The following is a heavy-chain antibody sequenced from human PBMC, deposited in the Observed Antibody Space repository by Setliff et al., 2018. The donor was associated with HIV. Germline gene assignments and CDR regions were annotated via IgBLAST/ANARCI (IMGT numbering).Heavy chain of an antibody. V-gene: IGHV1-69*10. D-gene: IGHD2-2*01. CDR3: ARGPKDCTSTSCRYYYYYYYMDV. CDR2: IIPILGLA. CDR1: GYTFTGYY. J-gene: IGHJ6*03. Sequence: SVKVSCKASGYTFTGYYMHWVRQAPGQGLEWMGWIIPILGLANYAQKFQGRVTIIADKSTSTVYMEVSRLRSEDTAMYYCARGPKDCTSTSCRYYYYYYYMDVWGKGTPVTVSS.